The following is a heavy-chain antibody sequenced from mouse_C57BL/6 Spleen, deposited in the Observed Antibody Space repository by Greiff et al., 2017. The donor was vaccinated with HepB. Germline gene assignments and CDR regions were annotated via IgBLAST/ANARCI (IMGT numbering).Heavy chain of an antibody. J-gene: IGHJ2*01. V-gene: IGHV2-2*01. CDR2: IWSGGST. Sequence: QVQLKQSGPGLVQPSQSLSITCTVSGFSLTSYGVHWVRQSPGKGLEWLGVIWSGGSTDYNAAFISRLSISKDNSKSQVFFKMNSLQADDTAIYYCARSYYGSSYENYFDYWGQGTTLTVSS. CDR1: GFSLTSYG. CDR3: ARSYYGSSYENYFDY. D-gene: IGHD1-1*01.